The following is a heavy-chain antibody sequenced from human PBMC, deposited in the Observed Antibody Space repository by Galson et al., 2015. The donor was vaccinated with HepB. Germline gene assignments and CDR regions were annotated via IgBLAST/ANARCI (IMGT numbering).Heavy chain of an antibody. Sequence: SVKVSCKASGYSFTTYGIRWVRQAPGQGLEWMGWISAHNGNTKYAQKLQGRVTMTTDTSKSTPYLELRSLRSDDTAVYFCARGSLLWFGELFFWAQGTLVTVSS. D-gene: IGHD3-10*01. CDR3: ARGSLLWFGELFF. CDR1: GYSFTTYG. V-gene: IGHV1-18*01. CDR2: ISAHNGNT. J-gene: IGHJ4*02.